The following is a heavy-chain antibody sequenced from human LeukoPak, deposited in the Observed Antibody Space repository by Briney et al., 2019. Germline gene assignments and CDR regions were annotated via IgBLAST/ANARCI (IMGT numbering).Heavy chain of an antibody. CDR2: IKQDGSEK. V-gene: IGHV3-7*01. CDR1: GFTFSSYW. D-gene: IGHD3-16*01. J-gene: IGHJ6*02. CDR3: ARDRGSYHYYYGMDV. Sequence: GSLRLSCAASGFTFSSYWMSWVRQAPGKGLEWVANIKQDGSEKYYVDSVKGRFTISRDNAKNSLYLQMNSLRAEDTAVYYCARDRGSYHYYYGMDVWGQGTTVTVSS.